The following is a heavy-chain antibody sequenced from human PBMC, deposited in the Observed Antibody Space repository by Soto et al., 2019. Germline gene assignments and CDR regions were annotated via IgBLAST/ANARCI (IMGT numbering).Heavy chain of an antibody. CDR1: GGSISSGGYY. J-gene: IGHJ6*02. D-gene: IGHD4-17*01. Sequence: QVQLQESGPGLVKPSQTLSLTCTVSGGSISSGGYYWSWIRQHPGKGLARIGYVYYSGSTYYNPSLKSRVTISVDTSKNQVSLKLSSVAAADTAVYYCARVHDYGDSSSSYYYGMDVWGQGTTVTVSS. V-gene: IGHV4-31*03. CDR3: ARVHDYGDSSSSYYYGMDV. CDR2: VYYSGST.